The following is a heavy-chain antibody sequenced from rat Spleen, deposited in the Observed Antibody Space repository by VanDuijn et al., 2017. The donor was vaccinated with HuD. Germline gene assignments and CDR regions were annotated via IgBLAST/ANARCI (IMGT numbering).Heavy chain of an antibody. D-gene: IGHD1-6*01. J-gene: IGHJ3*01. CDR2: ITNASGGT. CDR1: GFTSNYYW. CDR3: TTYADYATSPFAY. Sequence: EVQLVEPGGVLVQRGRSLKLSCVTSGFTSNYYWRTWIRSAPGKGLECVESITNASGGTHYPDSVQVRFTISRDIAKSTLYLQMGSLRSEDTATYYCTTYADYATSPFAYWGQGTLVTVSS. V-gene: IGHV5-31*01.